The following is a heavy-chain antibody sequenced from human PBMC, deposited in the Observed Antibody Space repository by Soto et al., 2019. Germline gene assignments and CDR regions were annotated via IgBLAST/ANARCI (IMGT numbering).Heavy chain of an antibody. CDR2: ISYDGSNK. V-gene: IGHV3-30-3*02. J-gene: IGHJ6*02. CDR1: GFTFSSYA. Sequence: GGSLRLSCAASGFTFSSYAMNWIRQAPGKGLEWVSDISYDGSNKYYADSVKGRFTISRDNSKNSLYLQMNSLRAEDTAVYYCAKSRATYEIWRGVDMDDWGQGTMVTVSS. D-gene: IGHD3-3*01. CDR3: AKSRATYEIWRGVDMDD.